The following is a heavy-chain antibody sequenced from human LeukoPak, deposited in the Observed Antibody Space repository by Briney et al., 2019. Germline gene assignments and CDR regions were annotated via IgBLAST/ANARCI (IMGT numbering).Heavy chain of an antibody. CDR2: ISYNGSDK. Sequence: GGSLRLSCAASGFTFSSYGMHWVRQAPGKGLEWVAVISYNGSDKYYADSVKGRFTISRDNSKNTLYLQMSSLRAEDTAVYYCAKDRVLRWLAWIDYWGQGTLVTVSS. D-gene: IGHD6-19*01. CDR1: GFTFSSYG. V-gene: IGHV3-30*18. CDR3: AKDRVLRWLAWIDY. J-gene: IGHJ4*02.